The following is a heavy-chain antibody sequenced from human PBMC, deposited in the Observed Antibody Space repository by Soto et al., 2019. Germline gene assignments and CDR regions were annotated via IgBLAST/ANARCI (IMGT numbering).Heavy chain of an antibody. CDR2: IYSGGST. CDR3: ARDDYSNFATNYYYGMDV. D-gene: IGHD4-4*01. Sequence: EVQLVESGGGLIQPGGSLRLSCAASGFTVSSNYMSWVRQAPGKGLEWVSVIYSGGSTYYADSVKGRFTISRDNSKNTLYLQMNSLRAEDTAVYYCARDDYSNFATNYYYGMDVWGQGTTVTVSS. J-gene: IGHJ6*02. V-gene: IGHV3-53*01. CDR1: GFTVSSNY.